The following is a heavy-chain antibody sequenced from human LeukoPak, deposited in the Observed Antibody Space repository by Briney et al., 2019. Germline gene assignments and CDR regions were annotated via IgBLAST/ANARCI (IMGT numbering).Heavy chain of an antibody. J-gene: IGHJ3*02. CDR1: GVSIGSDY. V-gene: IGHV4-59*01. CDR3: ARAYSYGLIHDAFDI. Sequence: SETLSLTCTVSGVSIGSDYWSWIRQPPGKGLEWMGHIYYTGTTTYNPSLQSRVAISQVTSKNQFSLKLTSMTAADTAVYYCARAYSYGLIHDAFDIWGQGTMVTVSS. CDR2: IYYTGTT. D-gene: IGHD5-18*01.